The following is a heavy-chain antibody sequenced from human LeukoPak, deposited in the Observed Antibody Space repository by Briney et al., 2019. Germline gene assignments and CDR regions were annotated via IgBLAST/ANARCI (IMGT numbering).Heavy chain of an antibody. J-gene: IGHJ4*02. V-gene: IGHV4-59*01. CDR3: AAEVGDYVDY. Sequence: SETLSLTCTVSGGSISSYYWSWIRQPPGKGLEWIGNIYYSGSTNYNPSLKSRITISVDTSKNQFSLKLSSVTAADTAVYYCAAEVGDYVDYWGQGTLVTVSS. D-gene: IGHD1-26*01. CDR2: IYYSGST. CDR1: GGSISSYY.